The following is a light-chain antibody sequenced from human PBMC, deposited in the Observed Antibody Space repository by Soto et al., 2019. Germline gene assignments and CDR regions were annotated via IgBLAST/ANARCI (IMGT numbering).Light chain of an antibody. CDR2: DAS. V-gene: IGKV3-11*01. J-gene: IGKJ4*02. CDR3: QQRSNWPLT. Sequence: EIVLTQSPATLSLSPGERATLSCRASQSVSSYLAWYHQKPGQAPRLLIYDASNRATGIPARFSGSGSGTDFTLTISSLEPEDFAVYCCQQRSNWPLTFGGGTKVEIK. CDR1: QSVSSY.